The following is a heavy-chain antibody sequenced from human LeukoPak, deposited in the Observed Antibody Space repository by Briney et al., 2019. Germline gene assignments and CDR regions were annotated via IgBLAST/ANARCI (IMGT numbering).Heavy chain of an antibody. CDR1: GFTFSSYG. CDR2: IWYDGSNK. Sequence: GRSLRLSCAASGFTFSSYGMHWVRQAPGKGLEWVAVIWYDGSNKYYADSVKGRFTISRDNSKNTLYLQMNSLRAEDTAVYYCARDGWVITVREKGDFDYWGQGTLVTVSS. D-gene: IGHD3-22*01. J-gene: IGHJ4*02. CDR3: ARDGWVITVREKGDFDY. V-gene: IGHV3-33*01.